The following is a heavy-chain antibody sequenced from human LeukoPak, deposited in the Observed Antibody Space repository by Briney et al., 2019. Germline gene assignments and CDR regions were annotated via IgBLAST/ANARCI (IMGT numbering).Heavy chain of an antibody. CDR1: GYSFASYW. CDR2: IYPGDSDT. CDR3: TRNILPGSLYKAFDV. D-gene: IGHD3-9*01. Sequence: GESLKISCEGSGYSFASYWIGWVRQMPGKGLEWMGIIYPGDSDTRYRPSFQGQVTISADKSISTAYLQWSSLKASDTAMYYCTRNILPGSLYKAFDVWGQGKMVTVSS. V-gene: IGHV5-51*01. J-gene: IGHJ3*01.